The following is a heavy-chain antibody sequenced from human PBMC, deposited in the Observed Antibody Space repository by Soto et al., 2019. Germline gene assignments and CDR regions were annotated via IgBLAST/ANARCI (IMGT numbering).Heavy chain of an antibody. CDR1: GFTFSSYG. CDR2: ISYDGSNK. Sequence: QVQLVESGGGVVQPGRSLRLSCAASGFTFSSYGMHWVRQAPGKGLEWVAVISYDGSNKYYADSVKGRFTISRDNSKNTRYLQMNSLRAEDTAVYYCAKAGQGVAGPYGMDVWGQGTTVTVSS. CDR3: AKAGQGVAGPYGMDV. D-gene: IGHD6-19*01. J-gene: IGHJ6*02. V-gene: IGHV3-30*18.